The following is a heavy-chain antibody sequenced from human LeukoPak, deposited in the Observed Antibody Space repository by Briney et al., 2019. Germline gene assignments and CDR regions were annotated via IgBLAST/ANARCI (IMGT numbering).Heavy chain of an antibody. V-gene: IGHV3-23*01. CDR1: GFTFSSYA. J-gene: IGHJ4*02. D-gene: IGHD3-16*01. Sequence: GGSLSLSCAASGFTFSSYAMSWVRQAPGKGLEWVSAISGSGGSTYYADSVKGRFTISRDNSKNTLYLQMNSLRAEDTAVYYCAKVRGSYGHSLDDWGQGTLVTVSS. CDR3: AKVRGSYGHSLDD. CDR2: ISGSGGST.